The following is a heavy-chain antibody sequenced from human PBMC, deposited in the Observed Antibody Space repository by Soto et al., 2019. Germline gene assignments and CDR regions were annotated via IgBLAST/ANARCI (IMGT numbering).Heavy chain of an antibody. CDR3: ECTHYYGDYKDY. D-gene: IGHD4-17*01. CDR2: ISGSGGST. Sequence: GGSLRLSCAASGFTFSSYAMSWVRQAPGKGLEWVSAISGSGGSTYYADSVKGRFTISRDNSKNTLYLQMTSLRAEDTAVYYCECTHYYGDYKDYWGQGTLVTVSS. J-gene: IGHJ4*02. CDR1: GFTFSSYA. V-gene: IGHV3-23*01.